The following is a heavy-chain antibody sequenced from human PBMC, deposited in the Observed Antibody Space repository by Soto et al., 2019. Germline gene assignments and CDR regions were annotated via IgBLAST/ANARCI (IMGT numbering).Heavy chain of an antibody. CDR3: AREAMDVTVYTSGDAFDI. CDR2: IYYSGST. Sequence: SETLSLTCTVSGGSISSGGYYWNWIRQHPGKGLEWIGYIYYSGSTYYNPSLKSRVTISVDTSKNQFSLRLSSVTAADTAAYYCAREAMDVTVYTSGDAFDIWGQGTMVTVSS. CDR1: GGSISSGGYY. V-gene: IGHV4-31*03. D-gene: IGHD6-25*01. J-gene: IGHJ3*02.